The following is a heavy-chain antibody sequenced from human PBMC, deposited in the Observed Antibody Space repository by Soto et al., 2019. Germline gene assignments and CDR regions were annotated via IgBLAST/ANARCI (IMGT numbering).Heavy chain of an antibody. CDR2: INHSGST. CDR1: GGSFSGFY. V-gene: IGHV4-34*01. Sequence: ASETLSLTCAVYGGSFSGFYWSWIRQPPGKGLEWIGEINHSGSTNYNPSLKSRVTISVDTSKSQFSLKLSSVTAADTAVYYCAGQNCSGGSCYSASWPRTAKYYYYGMDVWGQGTTVTVSS. J-gene: IGHJ6*02. CDR3: AGQNCSGGSCYSASWPRTAKYYYYGMDV. D-gene: IGHD2-15*01.